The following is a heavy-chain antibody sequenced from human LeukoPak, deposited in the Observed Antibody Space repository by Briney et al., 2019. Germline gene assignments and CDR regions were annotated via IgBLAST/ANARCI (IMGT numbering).Heavy chain of an antibody. CDR2: ISWNSGSI. D-gene: IGHD7-27*01. Sequence: GRSLKLSCAASGFTFDDYAMHWVRQTPGKGLGGVAGISWNSGSIVYADSVKGRFTISRDNAKSSLYLQMNSQIAEDTGLYYCTKGTWGNPFDYWGQGTLVTVSS. V-gene: IGHV3-9*01. CDR1: GFTFDDYA. CDR3: TKGTWGNPFDY. J-gene: IGHJ4*02.